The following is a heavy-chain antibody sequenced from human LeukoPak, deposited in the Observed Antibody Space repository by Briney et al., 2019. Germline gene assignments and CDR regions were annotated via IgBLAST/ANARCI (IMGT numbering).Heavy chain of an antibody. CDR1: GGSFSGYY. CDR2: INHSGST. V-gene: IGHV4-34*01. CDR3: ARGTGEVRGVIIIHFDY. J-gene: IGHJ4*02. D-gene: IGHD3-10*01. Sequence: PSETLSLTCAVYGGSFSGYYWSWIRQPPGKGLEWIGKINHSGSTNYNPSLKSRVTISVDTSKNQFSLKLSSVTAADTAVYYCARGTGEVRGVIIIHFDYWGQGALVTVSS.